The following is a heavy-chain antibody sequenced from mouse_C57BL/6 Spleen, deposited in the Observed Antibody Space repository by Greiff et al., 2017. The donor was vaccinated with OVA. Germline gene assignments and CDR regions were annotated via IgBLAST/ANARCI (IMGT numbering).Heavy chain of an antibody. CDR3: TRTGDGSNLHWYFDV. Sequence: VQLQQSGAELVRPGASVTLSCKASGYTFTDYEMHWVKQTPVPGLEWIGAIGPEPGGTAYHQKLKGTAILTADKSSNTAYMELRSRTSEDSAVYYCTRTGDGSNLHWYFDVWGKGTTVTVSS. D-gene: IGHD1-1*01. CDR1: GYTFTDYE. CDR2: IGPEPGGT. J-gene: IGHJ1*03. V-gene: IGHV1-15*01.